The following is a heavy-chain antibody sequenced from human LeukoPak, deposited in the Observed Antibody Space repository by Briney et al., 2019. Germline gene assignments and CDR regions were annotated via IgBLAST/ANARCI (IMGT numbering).Heavy chain of an antibody. Sequence: PVWALRLSCVASGFLFIDFVVHAVRQAAGGGLDGVGGSKMQIESYDKAITTSVKGRSTISRDESKNTGYLQMVKLTTEETGVYYCARGGYNSFEVVSFYYWGQGILVTVSS. CDR2: SKMQIESYDK. J-gene: IGHJ4*02. CDR3: ARGGYNSFEVVSFYY. CDR1: GFLFIDFV. V-gene: IGHV3-73*01. D-gene: IGHD2/OR15-2a*01.